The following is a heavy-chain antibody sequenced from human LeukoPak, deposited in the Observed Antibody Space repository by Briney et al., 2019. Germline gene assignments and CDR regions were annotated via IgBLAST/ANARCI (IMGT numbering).Heavy chain of an antibody. Sequence: QSQTLSLTCAISGDSVSSNSAAWNWIRQSPSRGLEWLGRTYYRSKWYNDYAVSVKSRITINPDTSKNQFSLQLNSVTPEDTAVYYCARDSSSWGGYYYYYGMDVWGHGTTVTVSS. CDR2: TYYRSKWYN. J-gene: IGHJ6*02. CDR1: GDSVSSNSAA. CDR3: ARDSSSWGGYYYYYGMDV. V-gene: IGHV6-1*01. D-gene: IGHD6-13*01.